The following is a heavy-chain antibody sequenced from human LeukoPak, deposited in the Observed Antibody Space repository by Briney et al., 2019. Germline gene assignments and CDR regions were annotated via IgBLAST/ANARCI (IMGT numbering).Heavy chain of an antibody. CDR1: GFTSSSYS. CDR2: ISSSSSYI. Sequence: GGSLRLSCAASGFTSSSYSTNWVRQAPGKGLEWVSSISSSSSYIYYADSVKGRFTISRDNAKNSLYLQMNSLRAEDTAVYYCARSRRSGSYYKGLAYYFDYWGQGTLVTVSS. CDR3: ARSRRSGSYYKGLAYYFDY. V-gene: IGHV3-21*01. D-gene: IGHD3-10*01. J-gene: IGHJ4*02.